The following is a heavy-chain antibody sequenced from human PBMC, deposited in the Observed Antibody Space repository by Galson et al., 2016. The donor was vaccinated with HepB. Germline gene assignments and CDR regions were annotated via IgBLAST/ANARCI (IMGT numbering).Heavy chain of an antibody. D-gene: IGHD6-19*01. CDR3: AREALIAVTLLDV. J-gene: IGHJ6*02. CDR1: GFTFSSYG. CDR2: IWYDGRNK. Sequence: SLRLSCAASGFTFSSYGMHWVRQAPGKGLEWVAVIWYDGRNKYYADSVKGRFNISRDNSKNTLYLQMNSLRAEDTAVYYCAREALIAVTLLDVWGQGTTVTVSS. V-gene: IGHV3-33*01.